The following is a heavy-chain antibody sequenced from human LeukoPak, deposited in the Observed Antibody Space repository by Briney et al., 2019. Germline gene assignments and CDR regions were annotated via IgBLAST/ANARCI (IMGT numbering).Heavy chain of an antibody. Sequence: SVKVSCKASGGTFSSYAISWVRQGPGQGLEWMGGIIPIFGTANYAQKFQGRVTITADESTSTAYMELSSLRSEDTAVYYCASAYCSSTSCYLFSFDYWGQGTLVTVSS. D-gene: IGHD2-2*01. J-gene: IGHJ4*02. CDR1: GGTFSSYA. CDR3: ASAYCSSTSCYLFSFDY. V-gene: IGHV1-69*01. CDR2: IIPIFGTA.